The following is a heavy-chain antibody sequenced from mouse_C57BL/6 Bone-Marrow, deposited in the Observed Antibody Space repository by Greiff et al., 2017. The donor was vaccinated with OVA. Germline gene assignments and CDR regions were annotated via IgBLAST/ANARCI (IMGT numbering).Heavy chain of an antibody. CDR2: INPGSGGT. D-gene: IGHD2-1*01. CDR1: GYAFTNYL. CDR3: ARPQIYYGTLDY. Sequence: QVQLKQSGAELVRPGTSVKVSCKASGYAFTNYLIEWVKQRPGQGLEWIGVINPGSGGTNYNEKFKGKATLTADKSSSTAYMQLSSLTSEDSAVYVCARPQIYYGTLDYWGQGTTLTVSS. J-gene: IGHJ2*01. V-gene: IGHV1-54*01.